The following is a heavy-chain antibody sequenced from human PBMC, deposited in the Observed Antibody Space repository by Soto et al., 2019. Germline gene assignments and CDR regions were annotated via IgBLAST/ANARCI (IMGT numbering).Heavy chain of an antibody. CDR3: AKDTYYHDSSGYYIFDY. CDR1: GFSFSSYG. V-gene: IGHV3-30*18. J-gene: IGHJ4*02. Sequence: GGSLGLSCAASGFSFSSYGMQWVRQAPGRGLEWVAVISYDGSNKNYADSVKGRFTISRDNSKNTVYLQMNSLRAEDTALYYCAKDTYYHDSSGYYIFDYWGQGT. CDR2: ISYDGSNK. D-gene: IGHD3-22*01.